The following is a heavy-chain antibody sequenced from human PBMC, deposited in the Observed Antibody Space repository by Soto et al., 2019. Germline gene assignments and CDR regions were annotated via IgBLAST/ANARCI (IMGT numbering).Heavy chain of an antibody. CDR2: IYYSGST. Sequence: KPSETLSLTCTVSGGSISSYYWSWIRQPPGKGLEWIGYIYYSGSTNYNPSLKSRVTISVDTSKNQFSLKLSSVTAADTAVYYCARTSRDGYNWVYYYGMDVWGQGTTVTVS. CDR3: ARTSRDGYNWVYYYGMDV. CDR1: GGSISSYY. D-gene: IGHD5-12*01. J-gene: IGHJ6*02. V-gene: IGHV4-59*01.